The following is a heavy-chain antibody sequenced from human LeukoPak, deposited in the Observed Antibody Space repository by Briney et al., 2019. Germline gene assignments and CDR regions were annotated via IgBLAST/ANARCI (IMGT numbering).Heavy chain of an antibody. CDR1: GFTFSNYG. CDR2: ITYDGSSE. CDR3: AKRGDGGHKSLEY. Sequence: GSLRLSCVASGFTFSNYGMHWVRPAPGKGLEWVATITYDGSSEYYADSVKDRFTVSRDNSKNTLYLQMSSLKTEDTAVYYCAKRGDGGHKSLEYWGQGTLVIVSS. J-gene: IGHJ4*02. D-gene: IGHD3-16*01. V-gene: IGHV3-30*18.